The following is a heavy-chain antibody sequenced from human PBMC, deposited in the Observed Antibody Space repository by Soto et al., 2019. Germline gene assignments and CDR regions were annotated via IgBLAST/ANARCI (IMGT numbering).Heavy chain of an antibody. D-gene: IGHD6-19*01. CDR2: ISGSGGST. CDR1: GFTFSSYA. CDR3: AKAAPPDQWLLPLHWYFDL. Sequence: PGGSLRLSCAASGFTFSSYAMSWVRQAPGKGLEWVSAISGSGGSTYYADSVKGRFAISRDNSKNTLYLQMNSLRAEDTAVYYCAKAAPPDQWLLPLHWYFDLWGRGTLVTVSS. J-gene: IGHJ2*01. V-gene: IGHV3-23*01.